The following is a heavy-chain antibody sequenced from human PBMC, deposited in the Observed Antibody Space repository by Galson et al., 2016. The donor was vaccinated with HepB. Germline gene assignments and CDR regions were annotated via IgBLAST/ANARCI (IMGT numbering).Heavy chain of an antibody. CDR1: GFTFSTYS. J-gene: IGHJ4*02. CDR2: ISASSIYK. V-gene: IGHV3-21*01. CDR3: AVGWWELQSPFDY. Sequence: SLRLSCAASGFTFSTYSMNWVRQAPGKGLEWVSFISASSIYKDYADSVKGRFTIYRDNAKNSLSLQMNSLRAEDTAVYYCAVGWWELQSPFDYWGQGTQVTVSS. D-gene: IGHD1-26*01.